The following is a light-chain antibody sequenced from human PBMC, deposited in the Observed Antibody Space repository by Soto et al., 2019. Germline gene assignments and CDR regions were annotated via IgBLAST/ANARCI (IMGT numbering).Light chain of an antibody. Sequence: NFMLTQPHSVSESRGKTVTISCTRSSGSIVSNYVQWYRQRPGSSPTTLIYENNERPSEVPERFSGSIDISSNSASLTISGLKTEDEADYYCQSYDRSNQVFGGGTKLTVL. CDR1: SGSIVSNY. J-gene: IGLJ3*02. CDR2: ENN. CDR3: QSYDRSNQV. V-gene: IGLV6-57*01.